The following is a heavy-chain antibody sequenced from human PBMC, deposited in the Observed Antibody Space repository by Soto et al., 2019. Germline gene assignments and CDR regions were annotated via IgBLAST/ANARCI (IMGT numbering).Heavy chain of an antibody. V-gene: IGHV3-66*01. J-gene: IGHJ6*02. Sequence: EVQLVESGGGLVQPGGSLRLSCAASGFTLSFNYMTWVRQAPGKGLEWVSLINTNGDTYYADSVKGRFTMSRDNSKITLFPQMNSLGAVDTAVFYCAKTMIIGARAVWGQGTTVTVSS. CDR3: AKTMIIGARAV. CDR1: GFTLSFNY. D-gene: IGHD3-22*01. CDR2: INTNGDT.